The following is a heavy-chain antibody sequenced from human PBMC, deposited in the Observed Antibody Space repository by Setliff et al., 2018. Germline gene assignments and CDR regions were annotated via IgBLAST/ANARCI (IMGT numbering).Heavy chain of an antibody. CDR3: ARDLLPSSFDI. J-gene: IGHJ3*02. D-gene: IGHD2-15*01. V-gene: IGHV3-21*01. CDR2: IRAGSDNI. CDR1: GFTFSTYD. Sequence: GESLKISCAASGFTFSTYDMHWFRQATGKGLEWVSGIRAGSDNIAHADSVKGRFTISRDNAKNSLYLQMNSLRAEDTAVYYCARDLLPSSFDIWGQGTMVTVSS.